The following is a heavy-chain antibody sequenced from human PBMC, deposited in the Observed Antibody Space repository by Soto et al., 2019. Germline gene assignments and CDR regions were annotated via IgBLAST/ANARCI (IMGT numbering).Heavy chain of an antibody. D-gene: IGHD3-10*01. CDR1: GGSISSGGYS. CDR3: ARARRSITMVRGVRPPNAFDI. Sequence: PSETLSLTCAVSGGSISSGGYSWSWIRQPPGKGLEWIGYIYYSGSTYYNPSLKSRVTISVDTSKNQFSLKLSSVTAADTAVYYCARARRSITMVRGVRPPNAFDIWGQGTMVTVSS. V-gene: IGHV4-31*11. CDR2: IYYSGST. J-gene: IGHJ3*02.